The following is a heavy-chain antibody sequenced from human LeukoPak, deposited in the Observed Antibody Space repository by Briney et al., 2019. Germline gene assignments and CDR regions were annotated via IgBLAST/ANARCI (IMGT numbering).Heavy chain of an antibody. D-gene: IGHD3-10*02. CDR2: TSYDGSKK. J-gene: IGHJ6*04. Sequence: GGSPRLSCAASGFTFSSYGMHWVRQAPGKGLEWVAVTSYDGSKKYYADSVKGRFTISRDDSKNTLYLQMNSLRAEDTAVYYCAELGITMIGGVWGKGTTVTISS. CDR1: GFTFSSYG. CDR3: AELGITMIGGV. V-gene: IGHV3-30*18.